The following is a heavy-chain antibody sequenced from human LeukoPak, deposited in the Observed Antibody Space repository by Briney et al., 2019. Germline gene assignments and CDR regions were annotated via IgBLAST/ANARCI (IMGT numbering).Heavy chain of an antibody. Sequence: ASVKVSCKASGYTFTSYGISWVRQAPGQGLEWMGWISAYNGNTNYAQKLQGRVTMTTDTSTSTAYMELRSLRSDDTAVYYCARPFLDQRLSYYGMDVWGQGTTVTVSS. CDR2: ISAYNGNT. V-gene: IGHV1-18*01. J-gene: IGHJ6*02. CDR3: ARPFLDQRLSYYGMDV. D-gene: IGHD6-25*01. CDR1: GYTFTSYG.